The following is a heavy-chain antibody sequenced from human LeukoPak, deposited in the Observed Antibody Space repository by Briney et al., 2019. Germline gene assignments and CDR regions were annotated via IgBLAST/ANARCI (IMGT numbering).Heavy chain of an antibody. CDR1: GGTFSSYA. Sequence: GASVKVSCKASGGTFSSYAISWVRQAPGQGLEWMGGIIPIFGTANYAQKFQGRVTITADKSTSTAYMELSSLRSEDTAVYYCARGAGSRGLLSDYYYYYYMDVWGKGTTVTVSS. CDR2: IIPIFGTA. CDR3: ARGAGSRGLLSDYYYYYYMDV. J-gene: IGHJ6*03. V-gene: IGHV1-69*06. D-gene: IGHD3-10*01.